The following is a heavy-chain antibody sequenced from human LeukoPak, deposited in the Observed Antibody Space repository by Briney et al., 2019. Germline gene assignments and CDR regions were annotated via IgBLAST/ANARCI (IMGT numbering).Heavy chain of an antibody. J-gene: IGHJ4*02. CDR3: ARVPVAVAGHFDY. CDR2: ISSSSSYI. D-gene: IGHD6-19*01. CDR1: GFTFSSYS. Sequence: GGSLRLSCAASGFTFSSYSMNWVRQAPGKGLEWVSSISSSSSYIYYADSVKGRFTISRDNAKNSLNLQMNSLRAEDTAVYYCARVPVAVAGHFDYWGQGTLVTVSS. V-gene: IGHV3-21*01.